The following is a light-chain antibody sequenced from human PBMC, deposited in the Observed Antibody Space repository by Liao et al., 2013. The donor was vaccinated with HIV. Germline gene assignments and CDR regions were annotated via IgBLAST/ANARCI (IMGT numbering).Light chain of an antibody. Sequence: SYVLTQPPSVSVAPGKTARITCGGNDIGSKSVHWYQQKPGQAPGLVIYYDSDRPSGIPERFSGSNSGNTATLTISRVEAGDEADYYCQVWDSSSDHWVFGGGTKLTVV. V-gene: IGLV3-21*01. CDR1: DIGSKS. CDR3: QVWDSSSDHWV. J-gene: IGLJ3*02. CDR2: YDS.